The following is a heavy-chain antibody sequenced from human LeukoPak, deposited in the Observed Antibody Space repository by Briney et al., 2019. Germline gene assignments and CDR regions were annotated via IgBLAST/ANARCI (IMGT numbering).Heavy chain of an antibody. CDR1: GGSLNGYY. Sequence: SETLSLTCAVYGGSLNGYYWSWIRQPPGKRLEWIGEINHSGSTNYNPSLKSRVTISVDTSKNQFSLKLSSVTAADTAVYYCARLPRITMVRGVIILVAFDIWGQGTMVTVSS. CDR2: INHSGST. J-gene: IGHJ3*02. V-gene: IGHV4-34*01. D-gene: IGHD3-10*01. CDR3: ARLPRITMVRGVIILVAFDI.